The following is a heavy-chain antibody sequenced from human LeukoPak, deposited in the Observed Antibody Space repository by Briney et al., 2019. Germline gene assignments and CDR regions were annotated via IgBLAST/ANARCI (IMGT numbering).Heavy chain of an antibody. J-gene: IGHJ4*02. D-gene: IGHD3-10*01. CDR2: IYRVGST. CDR1: GFTVSSNY. Sequence: GGSLRLSCAASGFTVSSNYMSWVRQSPGKGLEWVSVIYRVGSTYNADSVKGRFTISRDNSKNTLYLQMNSLRAEDTAVYYCAREGSQGSGSYFGYWGQGTLVTVSS. V-gene: IGHV3-66*01. CDR3: AREGSQGSGSYFGY.